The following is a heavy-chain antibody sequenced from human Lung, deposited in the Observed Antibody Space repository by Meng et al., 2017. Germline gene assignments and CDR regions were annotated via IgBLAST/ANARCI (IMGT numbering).Heavy chain of an antibody. CDR3: ARGPTTMAHDFDY. J-gene: IGHJ4*02. D-gene: IGHD4-11*01. Sequence: HLRQRGPGLLNPSGTLSPTAVVSGGPFSDYYWSWIRQPPGKGLEWIGEINHSGSTNYHPSLESRATISVDTTQNNLSLKLSSVTAADSAVYYCARGPTTMAHDFDYWGQGTLVTVSS. CDR1: GGPFSDYY. V-gene: IGHV4-34*01. CDR2: INHSGST.